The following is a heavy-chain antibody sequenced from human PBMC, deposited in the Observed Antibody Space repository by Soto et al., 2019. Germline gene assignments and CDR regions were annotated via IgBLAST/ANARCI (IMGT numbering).Heavy chain of an antibody. J-gene: IGHJ3*01. CDR3: ASRLRYCSSTSCYGAFDV. D-gene: IGHD2-2*01. Sequence: ASVKVSCKASGYTFTGYGISWVRQAPGQGLEWMGWISAYNGNTNYAQKLQGRVTMTTDTSTSTAYMELRSLRSDDTAVYYWASRLRYCSSTSCYGAFDVWGQGTMVTVSS. V-gene: IGHV1-18*04. CDR2: ISAYNGNT. CDR1: GYTFTGYG.